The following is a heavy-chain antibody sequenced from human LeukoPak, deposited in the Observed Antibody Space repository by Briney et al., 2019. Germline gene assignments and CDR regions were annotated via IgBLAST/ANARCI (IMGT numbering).Heavy chain of an antibody. CDR2: VSYVGSNK. CDR1: GFTFSSYA. V-gene: IGHV3-30-3*01. Sequence: GGSLLLSCAASGFTFSSYAMDGVRQAPRNGLEWVAVVSYVGSNKYYAGSVKGRFTISRDNSKNTLYLQRNRRKAQDTAVFYFARDLRQWLVRYFDYGGQGTLVTVPS. CDR3: ARDLRQWLVRYFDY. J-gene: IGHJ4*02. D-gene: IGHD6-19*01.